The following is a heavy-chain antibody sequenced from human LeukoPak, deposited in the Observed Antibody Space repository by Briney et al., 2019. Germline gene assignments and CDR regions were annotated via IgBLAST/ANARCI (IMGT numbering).Heavy chain of an antibody. CDR2: ISGSGGST. Sequence: PGGSLRLSCAASGFTFSSDAMSCVRQAPGKGLEWVSAISGSGGSTYYADSVKGRFTISRDNSKNTLYLQMNSLRAEDTAVYYCAKGGYGDYDDYSYGMDVWGKGTTVTVSS. CDR1: GFTFSSDA. CDR3: AKGGYGDYDDYSYGMDV. D-gene: IGHD4-17*01. V-gene: IGHV3-23*01. J-gene: IGHJ6*04.